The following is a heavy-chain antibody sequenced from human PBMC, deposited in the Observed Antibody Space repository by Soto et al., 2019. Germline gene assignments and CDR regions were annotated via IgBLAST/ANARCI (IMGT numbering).Heavy chain of an antibody. CDR2: INHSGSA. D-gene: IGHD3-22*01. CDR3: ARGRHHETSGYYSGGWYYFDH. CDR1: GGSISSSSYY. V-gene: IGHV4-39*07. J-gene: IGHJ4*02. Sequence: SETLSLTCTVSGGSISSSSYYWGWIRQPPGKGLEGIGKINHSGSANYNPSLKSRVTISVDTSKNQFSLELSAVTAADTAVYYCARGRHHETSGYYSGGWYYFDHWGQGTLVTVSS.